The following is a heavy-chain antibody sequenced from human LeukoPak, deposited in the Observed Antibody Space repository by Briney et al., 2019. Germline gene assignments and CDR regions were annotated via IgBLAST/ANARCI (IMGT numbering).Heavy chain of an antibody. V-gene: IGHV3-30-3*01. CDR2: ISYDGSNK. CDR1: GFTFSSYA. J-gene: IGHJ4*02. D-gene: IGHD5-18*01. CDR3: ASLPDGADTAMENPPPGDY. Sequence: GRSLRLSCAASGFTFSSYAMHWVRQAPGKGLEWVAVISYDGSNKYYADSVKGRFTISRDNSKNTLYLQMNSLRAEDTAVYYCASLPDGADTAMENPPPGDYWGQGTLVTVSS.